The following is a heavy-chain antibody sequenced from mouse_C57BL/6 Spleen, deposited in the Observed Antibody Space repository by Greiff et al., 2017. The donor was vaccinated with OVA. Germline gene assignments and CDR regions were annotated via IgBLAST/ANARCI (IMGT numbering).Heavy chain of an antibody. V-gene: IGHV1-69*01. CDR1: GYTFTSYW. J-gene: IGHJ2*01. Sequence: VQLQQPGAELVMPGASVKLSCKASGYTFTSYWMHWVKQRPGQGLEWIGEIDPSDSYTNYNQKFKGKSTLTVDKSSSTAYMQLSSLPSEDSAVYYRARHYGSSHFDYWGQGTTLTVSS. CDR3: ARHYGSSHFDY. D-gene: IGHD1-1*01. CDR2: IDPSDSYT.